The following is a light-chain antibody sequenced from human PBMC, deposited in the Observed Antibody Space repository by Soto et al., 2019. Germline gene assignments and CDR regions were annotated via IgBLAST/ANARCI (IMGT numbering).Light chain of an antibody. V-gene: IGKV3-15*01. CDR1: QSISDT. CDR3: LQLYNYPRT. CDR2: GAS. J-gene: IGKJ1*01. Sequence: ETVMRQSPATLSVSPGGRATLSCMASQSISDTLAWYQQKPGQAPRLLIHGASTRATGFPARFSGSGSGTDFTLTISSLQSEDFATYYCLQLYNYPRTFGQGTKVDIK.